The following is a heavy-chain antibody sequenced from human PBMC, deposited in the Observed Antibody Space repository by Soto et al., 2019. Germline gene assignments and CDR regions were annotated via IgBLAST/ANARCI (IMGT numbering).Heavy chain of an antibody. Sequence: GGSLRLSCAASGFTFSSYGMHWVRQAPGKGLEWVAVISYDGSNKDYADSVKGRFTISRDNSKNTLYLQMNSLRAEDTAVYYCANWPKYCSSTSCYLAYWGQGTLVTVSS. CDR2: ISYDGSNK. CDR1: GFTFSSYG. CDR3: ANWPKYCSSTSCYLAY. D-gene: IGHD2-2*01. V-gene: IGHV3-30*18. J-gene: IGHJ4*02.